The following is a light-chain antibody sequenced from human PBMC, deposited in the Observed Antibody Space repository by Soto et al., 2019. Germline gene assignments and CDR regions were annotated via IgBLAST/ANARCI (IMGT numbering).Light chain of an antibody. CDR3: QQYRASPRT. J-gene: IGKJ1*01. CDR2: SAS. Sequence: PVERATLSCRASRTVDGNYLAWYHQKPGQPPRLLIHSASTRAPGIPDRFSASGAGTDFTLTISRLEPEDSAVYYCQQYRASPRTFGQGTKVDIK. CDR1: RTVDGNY. V-gene: IGKV3-20*01.